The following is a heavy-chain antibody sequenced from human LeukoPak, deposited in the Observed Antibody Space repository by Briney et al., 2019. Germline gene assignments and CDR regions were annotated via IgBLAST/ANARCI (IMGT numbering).Heavy chain of an antibody. J-gene: IGHJ6*02. CDR3: ASSSPYSKDFWSGYYYYYYYGMDV. CDR1: GYTFTGYY. D-gene: IGHD3-3*01. Sequence: ASVKVSCKASGYTFTGYYMHWVRQAPGQGLEWMGWINPNSGGTNYAQKFQGRVTMTRDTSISTAYMELSRLRSDDTAVHYCASSSPYSKDFWSGYYYYYYYGMDVWGQGTTVTVSS. CDR2: INPNSGGT. V-gene: IGHV1-2*02.